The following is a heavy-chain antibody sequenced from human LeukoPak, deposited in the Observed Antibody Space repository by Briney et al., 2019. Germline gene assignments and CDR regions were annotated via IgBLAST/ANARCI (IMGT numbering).Heavy chain of an antibody. Sequence: AASVKVSCKASGYTFTSYGTSWVRQAPGQGLEWMGWISAYNGNTNYAQKLQGRVTMTTDTSTSTAYMELRSLRSDDTAVYYCARTYSGSYFSVYPWGYWGQGTLVTVSS. V-gene: IGHV1-18*01. CDR1: GYTFTSYG. CDR3: ARTYSGSYFSVYPWGY. D-gene: IGHD1-26*01. J-gene: IGHJ4*02. CDR2: ISAYNGNT.